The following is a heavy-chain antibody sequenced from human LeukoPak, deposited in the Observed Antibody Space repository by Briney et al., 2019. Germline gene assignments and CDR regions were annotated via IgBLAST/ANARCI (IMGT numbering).Heavy chain of an antibody. V-gene: IGHV3-23*01. CDR2: ISGSGGST. Sequence: GGSLRLSCAASGFTFSSYAMSWVGQAPGKGLEWVSAISGSGGSTYYADSVKGRFTISRDNSKNTLYLQMNSLRAEDTAVYYCAKKVYSYDSSGYYYNLVGYFQHWGQGTLVTVSS. CDR1: GFTFSSYA. J-gene: IGHJ1*01. D-gene: IGHD3-22*01. CDR3: AKKVYSYDSSGYYYNLVGYFQH.